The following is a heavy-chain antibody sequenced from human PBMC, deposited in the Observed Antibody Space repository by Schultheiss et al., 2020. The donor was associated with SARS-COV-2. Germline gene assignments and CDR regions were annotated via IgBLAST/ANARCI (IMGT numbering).Heavy chain of an antibody. Sequence: SETLSLTCTVSGGSISSYYWSWIRQPPGKGLEWIGYIDYSGSTNFNPSLKSRVTISVDTSKNQFFLKLSSVTAADTAVYYCARESAGEFDYWGQGTLVTVSS. CDR2: IDYSGST. D-gene: IGHD3-10*01. CDR3: ARESAGEFDY. CDR1: GGSISSYY. V-gene: IGHV4-59*12. J-gene: IGHJ4*02.